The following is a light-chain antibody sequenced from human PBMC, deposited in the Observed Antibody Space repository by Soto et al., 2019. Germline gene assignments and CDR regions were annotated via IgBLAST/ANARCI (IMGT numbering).Light chain of an antibody. V-gene: IGKV3-15*01. Sequence: EIVMTQSPATLSVSPGERATLSCRASQSVSSNLAWYQQKPGQAPRLLIYGASTRATGIPARFSGSGSGTDFTLTISRLEPEDFAVYYCQQYGSSPTWTFGQGTKVEI. CDR2: GAS. CDR1: QSVSSN. CDR3: QQYGSSPTWT. J-gene: IGKJ1*01.